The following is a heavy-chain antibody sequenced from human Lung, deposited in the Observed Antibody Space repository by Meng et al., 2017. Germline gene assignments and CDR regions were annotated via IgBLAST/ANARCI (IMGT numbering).Heavy chain of an antibody. V-gene: IGHV4-34*01. CDR1: GGSLSDYY. CDR3: ARGPTTMAHDFDY. Sequence: VQLHRWGQGLFQLLETLSLTCVVSGGSLSDYYWSWIRQPPGKGLEWIGEINHSGSTNYNPSLESRAAISVDTSQNNLSLKLSSVTAADSAVYYCARGPTTMAHDFDYWGQGTLVTVSS. J-gene: IGHJ4*02. D-gene: IGHD4-11*01. CDR2: INHSGST.